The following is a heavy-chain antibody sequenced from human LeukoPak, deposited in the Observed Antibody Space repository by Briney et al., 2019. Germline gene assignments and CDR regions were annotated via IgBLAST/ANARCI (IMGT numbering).Heavy chain of an antibody. V-gene: IGHV3-48*03. CDR2: ISNSGATI. D-gene: IGHD5-18*01. CDR1: GFPFSSFW. Sequence: GGSLRLSCAASGFPFSSFWMNWVRQAPGKGLEWLSYISNSGATIYYADSVKGRFTISRDNAKNSLYLQMNSLRAEDTAVYYCARDRTGYTYMDVWGKGTTVTVSS. CDR3: ARDRTGYTYMDV. J-gene: IGHJ6*03.